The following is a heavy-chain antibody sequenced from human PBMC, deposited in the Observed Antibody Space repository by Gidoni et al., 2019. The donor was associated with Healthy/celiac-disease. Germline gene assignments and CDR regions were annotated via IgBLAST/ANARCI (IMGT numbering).Heavy chain of an antibody. CDR3: ARGGGRFNDYGGNSRARAFDI. V-gene: IGHV4-34*01. D-gene: IGHD4-17*01. Sequence: QVQLQQWGAGLLNPSETLSLPCAVYGGSFRRYYCVWIRQPPGKGLEWIGEINHSGSTNYNPSLKSRVTISVDTSKNQFSLKLSSVTAADTAVYYCARGGGRFNDYGGNSRARAFDIWGQGTMVTVSS. J-gene: IGHJ3*02. CDR2: INHSGST. CDR1: GGSFRRYY.